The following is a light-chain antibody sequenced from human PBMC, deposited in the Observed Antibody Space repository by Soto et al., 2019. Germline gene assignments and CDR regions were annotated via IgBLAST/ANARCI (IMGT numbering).Light chain of an antibody. V-gene: IGLV2-18*01. J-gene: IGLJ3*02. CDR2: DVT. CDR3: SLYTSSSTWV. CDR1: SSDVGGYYY. Sequence: QSALTQPPSASGSPGQSVTISCTGTSSDVGGYYYVSWYQHHPGKAPKLIIFDVTNRPSGVPDRFSGSKSGNTPSLTIFGLQAEDEADYYCSLYTSSSTWVFGGGTKVTVL.